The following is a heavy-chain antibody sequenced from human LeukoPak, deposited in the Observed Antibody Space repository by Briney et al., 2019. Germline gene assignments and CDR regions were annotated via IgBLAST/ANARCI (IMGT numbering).Heavy chain of an antibody. CDR3: ASEDRLRDYYYGMDV. D-gene: IGHD4-17*01. V-gene: IGHV1-46*01. Sequence: ASVKVSCKASGYTFISYYMHWVRQAPGQGLEWMGIINPSGGSTSYAQKFQGRVTMTRDTSTSTVYMELSSLRSEDTAVYYCASEDRLRDYYYGMDVWGQGTTVTVSS. J-gene: IGHJ6*02. CDR1: GYTFISYY. CDR2: INPSGGST.